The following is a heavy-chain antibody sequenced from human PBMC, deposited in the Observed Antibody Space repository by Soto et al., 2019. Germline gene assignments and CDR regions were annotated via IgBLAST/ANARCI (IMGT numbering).Heavy chain of an antibody. J-gene: IGHJ5*02. CDR1: GYTFTSYG. D-gene: IGHD2-2*01. CDR3: ASVPAAMSEWFDP. V-gene: IGHV1-18*01. Sequence: ASVKVSCKASGYTFTSYGISLVRQAPGQVLEWSGWISAYRFNTNYGQKLQGRVTMARYRSTGASYMELRSLRSEETAVYYCASVPAAMSEWFDPWGQGTLVTVSS. CDR2: ISAYRFNT.